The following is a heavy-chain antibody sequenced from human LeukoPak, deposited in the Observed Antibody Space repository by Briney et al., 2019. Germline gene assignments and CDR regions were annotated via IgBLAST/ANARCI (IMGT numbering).Heavy chain of an antibody. CDR1: EFTFSRHS. V-gene: IGHV3-48*01. CDR2: ISDNSGTT. CDR3: TRDPARDS. Sequence: PGGSLRLSCAASEFTFSRHSMNWVRQAPGKGLERVSYISDNSGTTYYADSVKGRFTISRDNAENSLYLQMNSLRVDDTAVYYCTRDPARDSWGQGTVVTVSS. J-gene: IGHJ4*02.